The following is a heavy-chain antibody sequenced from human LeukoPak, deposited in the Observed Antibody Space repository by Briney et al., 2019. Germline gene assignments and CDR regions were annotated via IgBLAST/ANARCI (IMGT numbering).Heavy chain of an antibody. CDR1: GFTFDDYA. Sequence: GGSLRLSCAASGFTFDDYAMHWVRQAPGKGLEWVSLISGRGHSTYYTDSVKGRFTISRDNSKNSLYLQMNSLRTEDTAVYYCAKGPGGYYYGMDVWGQGTTVTVSS. CDR2: ISGRGHST. V-gene: IGHV3-43*02. J-gene: IGHJ6*02. D-gene: IGHD1-14*01. CDR3: AKGPGGYYYGMDV.